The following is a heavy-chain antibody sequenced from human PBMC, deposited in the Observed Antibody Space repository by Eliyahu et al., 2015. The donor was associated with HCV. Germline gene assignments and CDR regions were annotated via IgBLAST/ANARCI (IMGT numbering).Heavy chain of an antibody. J-gene: IGHJ4*02. V-gene: IGHV3-7*04. CDR3: ARGLNPLADY. Sequence: EVQLVESGGGLVQPGGSLRLSCAXSGFTFSGXWMSWVRQAPGKGLEWVANIKQDGSEKYYVDSVKGRFTISRDNAKNSLYLQMNSLRAEDTAVYYCARGLNPLADYWGQGTLVTVSS. CDR1: GFTFSGXW. CDR2: IKQDGSEK.